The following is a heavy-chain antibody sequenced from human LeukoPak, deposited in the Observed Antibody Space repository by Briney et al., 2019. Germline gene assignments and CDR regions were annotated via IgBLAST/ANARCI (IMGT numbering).Heavy chain of an antibody. CDR2: INSDGSST. J-gene: IGHJ4*02. Sequence: PGGSLRLSCAASGLTFSSYWMHWVRQAPGKGLVWVSRINSDGSSTSYADSVKGRFTIPRDNAKNTLYLQMNSLRAEDTAVYYCTRESSVGAHKAFDFWGQGTLVTVSS. CDR1: GLTFSSYW. CDR3: TRESSVGAHKAFDF. D-gene: IGHD1-26*01. V-gene: IGHV3-74*01.